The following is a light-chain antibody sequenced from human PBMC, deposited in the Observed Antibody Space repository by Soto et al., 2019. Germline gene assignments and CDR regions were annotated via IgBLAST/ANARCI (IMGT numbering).Light chain of an antibody. J-gene: IGKJ1*01. V-gene: IGKV3-20*01. CDR1: QSVSSSY. CDR3: QQYGSSPRT. CDR2: GAS. Sequence: EIVLTQSPGTLSLSPGERVTLSCRASQSVSSSYLAWYQQKPGQAPRLLIYGASSRATGIPDRFGGSGSGTDFTLTISRLEPEDFAVYYCQQYGSSPRTFGQGTKVDIK.